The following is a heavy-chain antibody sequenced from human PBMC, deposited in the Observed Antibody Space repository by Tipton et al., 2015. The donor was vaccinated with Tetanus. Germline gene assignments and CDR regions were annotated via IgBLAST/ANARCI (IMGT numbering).Heavy chain of an antibody. Sequence: TLSLTCAVYGGSFSGYYWSWIRQPPGKGLEWIGEINHSGSTNYNPSLKSRVTISVDTPKTQFSLKLSSVTAADTAVYYCARDRSPPNRYYDFWSGDAFDIWGQGTMVTVSS. CDR2: INHSGST. V-gene: IGHV4-34*01. D-gene: IGHD3-3*01. J-gene: IGHJ3*02. CDR1: GGSFSGYY. CDR3: ARDRSPPNRYYDFWSGDAFDI.